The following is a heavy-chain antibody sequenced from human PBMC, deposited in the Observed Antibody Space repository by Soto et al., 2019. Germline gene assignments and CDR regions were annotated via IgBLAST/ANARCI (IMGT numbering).Heavy chain of an antibody. D-gene: IGHD2-15*01. V-gene: IGHV1-46*01. CDR1: GYTFTSYY. J-gene: IGHJ6*02. CDR2: INPSGGST. Sequence: QVQLVQSGAEVKKPGASVKVSCKASGYTFTSYYMHWVRQAPGQGLEWMGIINPSGGSTSYAQKCQGRVTMTRDTSTSTVYMELSSLRSEDTAVYYCAREGGEDCSGGSCYPSNYGMDVWGQGTTVTVSS. CDR3: AREGGEDCSGGSCYPSNYGMDV.